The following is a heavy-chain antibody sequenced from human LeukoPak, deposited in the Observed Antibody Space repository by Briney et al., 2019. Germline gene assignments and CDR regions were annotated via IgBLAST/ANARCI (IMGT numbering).Heavy chain of an antibody. CDR2: INWNGGDI. CDR3: AKEGISVVGAAYYFDY. Sequence: GGSLRLSCAASGFTFDDYGMSWDRQAPGKGLEWVSSINWNGGDIGYEDSVKGRFTISRDNSKNTLYLQMNSLRAEDTAVYYCAKEGISVVGAAYYFDYWGQGTLVTVSS. CDR1: GFTFDDYG. D-gene: IGHD1-26*01. V-gene: IGHV3-20*04. J-gene: IGHJ4*02.